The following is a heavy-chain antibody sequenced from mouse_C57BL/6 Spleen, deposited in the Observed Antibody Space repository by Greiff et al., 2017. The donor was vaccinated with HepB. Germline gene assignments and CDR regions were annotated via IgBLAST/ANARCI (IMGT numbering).Heavy chain of an antibody. D-gene: IGHD2-12*01. J-gene: IGHJ4*01. CDR1: GYTFTDYY. Sequence: VQLQQSGPVLVKPGASVKMSCKASGYTFTDYYMNWVKQSHGKSLEWIGVINPYNGGTSYNQKFKGKATLTVDKSSSTAYMELNSLTSEDSAVYYCARSYDYYYAMDYWGQGTSVTVSS. CDR2: INPYNGGT. CDR3: ARSYDYYYAMDY. V-gene: IGHV1-19*01.